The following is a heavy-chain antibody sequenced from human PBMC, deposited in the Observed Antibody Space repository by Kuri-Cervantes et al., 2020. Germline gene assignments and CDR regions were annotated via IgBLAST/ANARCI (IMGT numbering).Heavy chain of an antibody. CDR2: IYWNDDK. V-gene: IGHV2-5*01. CDR3: AHRVVVAATPLGWFDP. Sequence: TLSLTCTVSGGSISSGDYYWSWISQPPGKALEWLALIYWNDDKRYSPSLKSRLTITKDTSKNQVVLTMTNMDPVDTATYYCAHRVVVAATPLGWFDPWGQGTLVTVSS. J-gene: IGHJ5*02. D-gene: IGHD2-15*01. CDR1: GGSISSGDYY.